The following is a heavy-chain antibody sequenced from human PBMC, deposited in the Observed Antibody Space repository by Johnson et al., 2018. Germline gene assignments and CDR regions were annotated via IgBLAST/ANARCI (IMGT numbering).Heavy chain of an antibody. D-gene: IGHD5-24*01. CDR3: TAHATFHH. V-gene: IGHV3-15*07. CDR1: DFSFSNAW. CDR2: VKIKVHGETT. Sequence: EVQLLESGGGLVEPGGSLRLSCTSSDFSFSNAWMDWVRQAPGKGLEWVARVKIKVHGETTDYAAAVKGRFTISRDDSKDTLYLQMNSLKTEDTAVYYCTAHATFHHWGQGTLITVSS. J-gene: IGHJ1*01.